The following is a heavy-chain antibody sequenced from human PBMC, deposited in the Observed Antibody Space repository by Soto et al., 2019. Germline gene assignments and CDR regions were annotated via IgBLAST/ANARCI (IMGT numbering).Heavy chain of an antibody. J-gene: IGHJ4*02. D-gene: IGHD3-10*01. CDR2: IKQDGSDK. CDR3: ARDYYASGSHDH. CDR1: GFAFSNYW. V-gene: IGHV3-7*01. Sequence: PGGSLRLSCAASGFAFSNYWMTWVRQAPGEGLEWVGNIKQDGSDKYYGDSVKGRFSISRDNAKNSLYLQMNSLRAEDTAVYYYARDYYASGSHDHWGQGTLVTVSS.